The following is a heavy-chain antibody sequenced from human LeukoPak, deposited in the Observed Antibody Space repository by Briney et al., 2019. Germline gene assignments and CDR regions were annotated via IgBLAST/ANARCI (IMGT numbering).Heavy chain of an antibody. CDR2: INHSGST. Sequence: KASETLSLTRAVYGGSFSGYYWSWIRQPPGKGLEWIGEINHSGSTNYNPSLKSRVTISVDTSKNQFSLKLSSVTAADTAVYYCARVRASRWLQPHYFDYWGQGTLVTVSS. D-gene: IGHD5-24*01. CDR1: GGSFSGYY. J-gene: IGHJ4*02. V-gene: IGHV4-34*01. CDR3: ARVRASRWLQPHYFDY.